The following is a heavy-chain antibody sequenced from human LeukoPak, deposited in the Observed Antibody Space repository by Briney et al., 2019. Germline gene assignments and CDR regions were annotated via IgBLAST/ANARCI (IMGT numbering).Heavy chain of an antibody. CDR1: GFTFSNYW. J-gene: IGHJ4*02. Sequence: PGGSLRLSCAASGFTFSNYWMHWVRQAPGKGLVWVSRINSDGSITTYADSVKGRFTISRDNAKNTLYLQMNSLRAEDTAVYYCATWYTIGWYYDWGQGTLVTVSS. D-gene: IGHD6-19*01. CDR3: ATWYTIGWYYD. V-gene: IGHV3-74*01. CDR2: INSDGSIT.